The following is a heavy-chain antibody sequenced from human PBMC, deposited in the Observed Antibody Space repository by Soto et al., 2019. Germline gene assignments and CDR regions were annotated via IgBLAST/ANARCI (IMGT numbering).Heavy chain of an antibody. V-gene: IGHV4-31*03. CDR1: GGSISSGGYY. Sequence: QVQLQESGPGLVKPSQTLSLTCTVSGGSISSGGYYWSWIRQHPGKVLEWIGYSYYSGSTYYNPSLKSRVTISVDTSKNQFSLKLSSVTAADTAVYYCAREEHYDSSGPMDIWGQGTMVTVSS. D-gene: IGHD3-22*01. CDR3: AREEHYDSSGPMDI. CDR2: SYYSGST. J-gene: IGHJ3*02.